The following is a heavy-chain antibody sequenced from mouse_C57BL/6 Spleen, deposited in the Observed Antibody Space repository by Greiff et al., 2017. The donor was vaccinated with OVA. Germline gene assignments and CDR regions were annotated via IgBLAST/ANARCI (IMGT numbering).Heavy chain of an antibody. Sequence: EVMLVESGGGLVKPGGSLKLSCAASGFTFSDYGMHWVRQAPEKGLEWVAYISSGSSTIYYADTVKGRFTISRDNAKNTLFLQMTSLRSEDTAMYYCARIDYGSSPYYAMDYWGQGTSVTVSS. CDR2: ISSGSSTI. V-gene: IGHV5-17*01. CDR1: GFTFSDYG. D-gene: IGHD1-1*01. J-gene: IGHJ4*01. CDR3: ARIDYGSSPYYAMDY.